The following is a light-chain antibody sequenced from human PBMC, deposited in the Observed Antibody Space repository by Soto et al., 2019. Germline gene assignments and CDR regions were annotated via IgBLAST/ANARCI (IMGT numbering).Light chain of an antibody. CDR3: QQYHSYSLT. CDR2: DVY. J-gene: IGKJ1*01. V-gene: IGKV1-5*01. CDR1: QSFSGW. Sequence: DIQMTQSPSTLSASVGDRVTITCRASQSFSGWLAWYQQKPGKAPNLLIYDVYSLKSGVPSRFSGSGSGPEFPLTISSLQPDDFATYYCQQYHSYSLTFGQGTKVEI.